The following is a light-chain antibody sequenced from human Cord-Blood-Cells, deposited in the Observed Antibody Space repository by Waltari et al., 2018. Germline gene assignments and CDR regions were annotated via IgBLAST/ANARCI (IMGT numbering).Light chain of an antibody. CDR3: HQYDNLPYT. CDR1: QDISNY. V-gene: IGKV1-33*01. CDR2: DAS. Sequence: DIQTNQSSSSLTASVGDRDTITFQASQDISNYLNWYQQKPGKAPKILNYDASNLETGVPSRFSGSVSGTDFTFTISSLQPEDIATYYCHQYDNLPYTFGQGTKLEIK. J-gene: IGKJ2*01.